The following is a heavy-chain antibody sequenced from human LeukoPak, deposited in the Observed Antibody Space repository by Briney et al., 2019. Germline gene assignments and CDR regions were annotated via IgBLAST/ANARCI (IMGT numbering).Heavy chain of an antibody. CDR2: IYYSGST. CDR3: ARYRGVKTYNWFDP. V-gene: IGHV4-59*01. CDR1: GGSISSYY. J-gene: IGHJ5*02. D-gene: IGHD3-10*01. Sequence: SETLSLTCTVSGGSISSYYWSRIRQPPGKGLEWSGYIYYSGSTNYNPSLKSRATISVDTSKNQFSLKLSPVTAADTDVYYCARYRGVKTYNWFDPWGQGTLVTVSS.